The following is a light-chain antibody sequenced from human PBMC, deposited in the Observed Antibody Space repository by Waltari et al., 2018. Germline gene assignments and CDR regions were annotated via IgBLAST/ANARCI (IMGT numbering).Light chain of an antibody. CDR1: SSDVGTFDL. CDR3: CSYAGSSTV. V-gene: IGLV2-23*02. CDR2: EVT. J-gene: IGLJ3*02. Sequence: QSALTQPASVSGSPGQSITISCTGASSDVGTFDLVSWYQQHPGKAPKRMIYEVTERPTGVSNRFSASKSGNTASLTISGLQTEDEADYYCCSYAGSSTVFGGGTKLTVL.